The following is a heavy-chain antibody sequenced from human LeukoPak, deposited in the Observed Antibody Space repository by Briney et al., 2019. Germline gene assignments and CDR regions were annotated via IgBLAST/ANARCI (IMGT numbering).Heavy chain of an antibody. CDR2: IIPIFGTA. Sequence: GASVKVSCKASGGTFSSYAISWVRQAPGQGLEWMGRIIPIFGTANYARKFQGRVTITTDESTSTAYMELSSLRSEDTAVYYCAREEGDYPGYYFDYWGQGTLVTVSS. CDR1: GGTFSSYA. J-gene: IGHJ4*02. D-gene: IGHD3-16*01. CDR3: AREEGDYPGYYFDY. V-gene: IGHV1-69*05.